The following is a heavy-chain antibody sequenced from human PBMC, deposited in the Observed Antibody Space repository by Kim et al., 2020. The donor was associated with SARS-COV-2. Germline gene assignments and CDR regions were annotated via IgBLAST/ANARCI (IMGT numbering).Heavy chain of an antibody. CDR2: ISDSGAST. V-gene: IGHV3-23*01. CDR3: AKGGSEVPQY. D-gene: IGHD6-25*01. CDR1: GFTFSTHA. Sequence: GGSLRLSCAASGFTFSTHAMSWVRQAPGKGLEWVSAISDSGASTYYADSVKGRFTISRDNSKNTLYVQMNSLRGEDTAVYYCAKGGSEVPQYWGQGTLVTVSS. J-gene: IGHJ4*02.